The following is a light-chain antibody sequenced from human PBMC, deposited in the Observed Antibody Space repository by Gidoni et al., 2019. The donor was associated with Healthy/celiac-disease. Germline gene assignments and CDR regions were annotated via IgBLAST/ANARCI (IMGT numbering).Light chain of an antibody. Sequence: QSVLTQPPSVSGAPGQRVTISCTGRSSNIGAGYDVNWYQTLPGTAPKLLIYVNSNRPSGVPDLFSGSKSGTSASLAITGLQAEDEADYYCQSYDSSLWVFGGGTKLTVL. V-gene: IGLV1-40*01. CDR1: SSNIGAGYD. J-gene: IGLJ3*02. CDR3: QSYDSSLWV. CDR2: VNS.